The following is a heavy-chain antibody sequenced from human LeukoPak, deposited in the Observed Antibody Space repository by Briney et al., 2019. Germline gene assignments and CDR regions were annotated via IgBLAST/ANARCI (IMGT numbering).Heavy chain of an antibody. Sequence: GGSLRLSCAASGFTFSSYAMHWVRQAPGKGLEWVTIISYDGNNKYYADSVKGRFTISRDNSKNTLYLQMNSLRAEDTAVYYCARGPHRYYDFWSGQGDYWGQGTLVTVSS. CDR1: GFTFSSYA. D-gene: IGHD3-3*01. J-gene: IGHJ4*02. V-gene: IGHV3-30-3*01. CDR3: ARGPHRYYDFWSGQGDY. CDR2: ISYDGNNK.